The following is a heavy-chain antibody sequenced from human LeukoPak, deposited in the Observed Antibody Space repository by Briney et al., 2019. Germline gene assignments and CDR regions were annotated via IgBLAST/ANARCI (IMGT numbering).Heavy chain of an antibody. CDR3: ARDGLTMIRGGHY. J-gene: IGHJ4*02. D-gene: IGHD3-10*01. V-gene: IGHV4-31*03. Sequence: SETLSLTCIVSGGSVSSGSYYWSWIRQHPGKGLEWIGYIYYSGNTYYNPSLKSRVTISVDTSKNQFSLKLSSVTAADTAVYYCARDGLTMIRGGHYWGQGTLVTVSS. CDR1: GGSVSSGSYY. CDR2: IYYSGNT.